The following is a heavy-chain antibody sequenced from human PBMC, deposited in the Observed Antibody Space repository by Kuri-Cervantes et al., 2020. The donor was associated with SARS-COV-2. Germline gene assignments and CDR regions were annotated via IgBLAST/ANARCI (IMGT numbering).Heavy chain of an antibody. CDR3: ARDQYGERGWFDP. Sequence: GSLRLSCTVSGGSISSSSYYWGWIRQPPGKGLEWIGSIYYSGSTYYNPSLKSRVTISVDTSKNQFSLKLSSVTAADTAVYYCARDQYGERGWFDPWGQGTLVTVSS. CDR2: IYYSGST. D-gene: IGHD4-17*01. V-gene: IGHV4-39*07. CDR1: GGSISSSSYY. J-gene: IGHJ5*02.